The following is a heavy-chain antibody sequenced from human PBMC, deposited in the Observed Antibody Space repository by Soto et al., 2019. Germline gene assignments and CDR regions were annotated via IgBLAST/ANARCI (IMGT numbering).Heavy chain of an antibody. V-gene: IGHV4-59*01. D-gene: IGHD3-10*01. CDR3: ARERGEWFGDLLPHGWFDH. J-gene: IGHJ5*02. Sequence: SETLSLTWTVSGGSISDYYWSWIRQPPGKGLEWIGYILYTGYTNYNPSLKSRITISIDTSRNQFSLRLSSVTAADTAVYYCARERGEWFGDLLPHGWFDHWCQGTLVTVSS. CDR1: GGSISDYY. CDR2: ILYTGYT.